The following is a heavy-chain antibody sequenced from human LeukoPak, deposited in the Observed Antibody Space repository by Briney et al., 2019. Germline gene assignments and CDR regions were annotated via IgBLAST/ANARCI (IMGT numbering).Heavy chain of an antibody. Sequence: SETLSLTCTLSGGSISSYYWSWVRQPPGKGLEWIGYIYYSGSTNYNPSLKSRVTISVDTSKNQFSLKLTSVTAADTAVYYCARDSHWGNYLDVWGKGTTVTVSS. V-gene: IGHV4-59*01. CDR2: IYYSGST. CDR1: GGSISSYY. J-gene: IGHJ6*03. D-gene: IGHD7-27*01. CDR3: ARDSHWGNYLDV.